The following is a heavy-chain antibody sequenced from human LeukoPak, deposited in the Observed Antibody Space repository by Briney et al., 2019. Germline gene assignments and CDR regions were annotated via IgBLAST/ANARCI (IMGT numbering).Heavy chain of an antibody. J-gene: IGHJ5*02. D-gene: IGHD3-10*01. CDR3: ARRLPKLLWFGEAGNNWFDP. CDR1: GGSISSYY. CDR2: IYYSGST. V-gene: IGHV4-59*12. Sequence: NASETLSLTCTVSGGSISSYYWSWIRQPPGKGLEWIGYIYYSGSTNYNPSLKSRVTISVDTSKNQFSLKLSSVTAADTAVYYCARRLPKLLWFGEAGNNWFDPWGQGTLVTVSS.